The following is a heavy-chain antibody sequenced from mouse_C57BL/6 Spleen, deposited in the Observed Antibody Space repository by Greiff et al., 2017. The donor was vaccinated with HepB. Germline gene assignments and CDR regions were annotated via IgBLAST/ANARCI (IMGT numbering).Heavy chain of an antibody. Sequence: EVQLQESGGGLVQPQGSLKLSCAASGFTFNTYAMHWVRQAPGKGLEWVARIRSKSSNYATYYADSVKDRFTISRDDSQSMLYLQMNNLKTEDTAMYYCVREWLGDYDGAWFAYWGQGTLVTVSA. V-gene: IGHV10-3*01. J-gene: IGHJ3*01. CDR2: IRSKSSNYAT. CDR1: GFTFNTYA. CDR3: VREWLGDYDGAWFAY. D-gene: IGHD2-4*01.